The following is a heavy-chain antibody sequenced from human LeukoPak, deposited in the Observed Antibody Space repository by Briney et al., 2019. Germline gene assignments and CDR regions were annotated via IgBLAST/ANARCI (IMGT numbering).Heavy chain of an antibody. CDR3: AKEIVGAPTPGAY. CDR1: GGSISSYY. Sequence: PSETLSLTCTVSGGSISSYYWSWIRQPPGKGLEWIGEVHKSGSTNYYPSLQSRVTISIDKSKNQIALELTSVTAADTAVYYCAKEIVGAPTPGAYWGQGILVTVSS. J-gene: IGHJ4*02. V-gene: IGHV4-59*12. CDR2: VHKSGST. D-gene: IGHD1-26*01.